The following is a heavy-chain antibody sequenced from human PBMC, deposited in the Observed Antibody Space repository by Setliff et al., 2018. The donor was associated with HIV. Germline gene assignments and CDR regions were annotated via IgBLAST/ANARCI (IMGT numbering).Heavy chain of an antibody. CDR2: VYYSGTT. V-gene: IGHV4-39*01. CDR1: GGSISSSSYY. CDR3: ATYADRESNRFDP. Sequence: SETLSLTCTVSGGSISSSSYYWGWIRQAPGKGLEWIANVYYSGTTYYNPSLRSRVTMSVDTSKNQFSLKLSSVTAADTAVYYCATYADRESNRFDPWGQGILVTVSS. D-gene: IGHD3-10*01. J-gene: IGHJ5*02.